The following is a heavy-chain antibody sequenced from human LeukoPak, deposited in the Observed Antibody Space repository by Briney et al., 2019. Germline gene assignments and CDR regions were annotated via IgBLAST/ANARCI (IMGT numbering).Heavy chain of an antibody. Sequence: PSETLSLTCTVSGGSISSGGYYWSWIRQHPGRGVEWIGYIYYSGSTYYNPSLKSRVTISVDTSKNQFSLKLSSVTAADTAVYYCAREGSYGSAFDYWGQGTLVTVSS. J-gene: IGHJ4*02. D-gene: IGHD3-10*01. CDR1: GGSISSGGYY. V-gene: IGHV4-31*03. CDR3: AREGSYGSAFDY. CDR2: IYYSGST.